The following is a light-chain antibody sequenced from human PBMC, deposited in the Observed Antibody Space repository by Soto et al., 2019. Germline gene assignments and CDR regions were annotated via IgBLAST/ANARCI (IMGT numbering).Light chain of an antibody. CDR3: QQTYSGPRT. CDR1: QSIFSY. J-gene: IGKJ2*02. Sequence: DIQMTQSPSSLSASVGDRGTITCRSSQSIFSYLNWYQQKAGEAPQLLIYAASSLQSGVPARFRAGGSGTDFTLSIRSLQPGDSAIYYCQQTYSGPRTFGQGTKLEIK. V-gene: IGKV1-39*01. CDR2: AAS.